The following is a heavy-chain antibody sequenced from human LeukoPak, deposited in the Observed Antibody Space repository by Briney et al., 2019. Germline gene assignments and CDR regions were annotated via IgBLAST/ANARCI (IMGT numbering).Heavy chain of an antibody. D-gene: IGHD5-18*01. J-gene: IGHJ4*02. Sequence: PGRSLRLSCAASGFTLDYHYINGVRQAPGKGLEWVANINQDGSEKYYVDSGKGRFTISRDNAKNSLYLQMNSLTAEETAVYCFARDRGEYSFGSELDYWGQGTLVTVSS. CDR1: GFTLDYHY. V-gene: IGHV3-7*01. CDR3: ARDRGEYSFGSELDY. CDR2: INQDGSEK.